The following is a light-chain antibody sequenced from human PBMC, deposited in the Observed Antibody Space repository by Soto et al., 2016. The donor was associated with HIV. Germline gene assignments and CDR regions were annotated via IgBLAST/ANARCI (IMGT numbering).Light chain of an antibody. CDR3: QVWDTNTDHWV. J-gene: IGLJ3*02. V-gene: IGLV3-21*03. CDR2: DDA. Sequence: SYELTQPPSASVAPGKTARITCGGMNIGSKVVHWYQLKPGQAPILVVFDDANRPSAIPERFSGANSGSTATLTISRVEAGDEADYYCQVWDTNTDHWVSGGGTKLTVL. CDR1: NIGSKV.